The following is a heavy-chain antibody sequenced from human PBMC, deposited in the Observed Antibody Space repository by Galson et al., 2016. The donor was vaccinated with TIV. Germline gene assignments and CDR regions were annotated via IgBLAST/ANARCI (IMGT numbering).Heavy chain of an antibody. D-gene: IGHD3-3*02. V-gene: IGHV1-18*04. CDR2: ISAYSGHT. CDR3: ARVLAFLDYPSSTRNWFDP. CDR1: GYTFTSTG. Sequence: SVKVSCKASGYTFTSTGISWVRQAPGQGLEWMGWISAYSGHTNYAQKFQGRLTMTRDTSTTTAYLELGSLRSDDTAVYYCARVLAFLDYPSSTRNWFDPWGRGTLVIVSS. J-gene: IGHJ5*02.